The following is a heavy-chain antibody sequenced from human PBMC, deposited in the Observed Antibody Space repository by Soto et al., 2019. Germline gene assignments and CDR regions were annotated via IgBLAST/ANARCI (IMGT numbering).Heavy chain of an antibody. Sequence: SSVKDFCKASDDTFAGYGINWVRQAPGLGLEWMGRVNPIVSMSNYAQKFQGRVTITADKSTNTAYMQLSSLRSEDTAIYYCAASYGSGYRAFDYWGQGALVTVS. CDR2: VNPIVSMS. V-gene: IGHV1-69*04. CDR1: DDTFAGYG. J-gene: IGHJ4*02. D-gene: IGHD3-10*01. CDR3: AASYGSGYRAFDY.